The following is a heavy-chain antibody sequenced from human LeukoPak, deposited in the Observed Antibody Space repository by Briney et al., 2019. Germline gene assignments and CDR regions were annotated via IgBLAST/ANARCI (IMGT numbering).Heavy chain of an antibody. CDR3: ARGGTYQPLLGY. CDR2: IRYDENTK. Sequence: GGSLRLSCTASGFPFSSYGMQWVRQAPGKGLEWVACIRYDENTKYYADSVKGRFTVSRDNSENTLFLQMNSLRAEDTAVYYCARGGTYQPLLGYWGQGTLVTVSS. V-gene: IGHV3-30*02. D-gene: IGHD2-2*01. CDR1: GFPFSSYG. J-gene: IGHJ4*02.